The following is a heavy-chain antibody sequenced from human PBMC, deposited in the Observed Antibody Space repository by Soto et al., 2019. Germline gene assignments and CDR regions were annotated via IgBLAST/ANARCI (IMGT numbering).Heavy chain of an antibody. CDR3: ANTPTDYTNAWYYLDY. D-gene: IGHD3-3*01. V-gene: IGHV4-59*01. CDR1: GDSIRTSY. CDR2: IYNSGNT. J-gene: IGHJ4*02. Sequence: TSETLSLTCTVSGDSIRTSYWSWIRQPPGKGLEWIGYIYNSGNTNYNPSLKSRVTISIDTSKNQLSLKLTSVTAADTAVYYCANTPTDYTNAWYYLDYWGQGTLVTVSS.